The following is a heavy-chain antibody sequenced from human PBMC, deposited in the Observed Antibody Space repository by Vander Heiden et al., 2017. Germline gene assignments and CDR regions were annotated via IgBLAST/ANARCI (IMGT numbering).Heavy chain of an antibody. Sequence: EVQLVESGGGLVQPGGSLRLSCAASGFNLRTYDMHWVRQAIGKGLEWVSGIGTAGDTFYPGSVKGRFTISRENAQNSLFLQMNSLRAGDTAVYYCARGGSDAFDIWGQGTMVTVSS. J-gene: IGHJ3*02. V-gene: IGHV3-13*01. CDR2: IGTAGDT. CDR1: GFNLRTYD. CDR3: ARGGSDAFDI. D-gene: IGHD6-25*01.